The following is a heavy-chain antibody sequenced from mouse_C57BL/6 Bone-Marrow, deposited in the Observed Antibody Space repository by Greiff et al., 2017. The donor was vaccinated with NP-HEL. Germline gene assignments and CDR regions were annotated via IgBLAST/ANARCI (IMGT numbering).Heavy chain of an antibody. Sequence: VQLQQPGAELVKPGASVKLSCKASGYTFTSYWMQWVKQRPGQGLEWIGEIDPSASYTNYNQKFKGQATLTVDTSSSTAYMQLSSLTSEDSAVYYCARWYGSSYGWFAYWGQGTLVTVSA. CDR3: ARWYGSSYGWFAY. D-gene: IGHD1-1*01. CDR2: IDPSASYT. V-gene: IGHV1-50*01. CDR1: GYTFTSYW. J-gene: IGHJ3*01.